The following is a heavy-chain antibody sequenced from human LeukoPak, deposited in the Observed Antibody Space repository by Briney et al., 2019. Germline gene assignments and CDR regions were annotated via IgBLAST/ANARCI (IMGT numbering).Heavy chain of an antibody. CDR2: ISYDGSNK. D-gene: IGHD2-2*01. CDR1: GFTFSSYG. V-gene: IGHV3-30*18. Sequence: GGSLRLSCAASGFTFSSYGMHWVRQAPGKGLEWVAVISYDGSNKYYADSVKGRFTISRDNSKNTLYLQMNSLRAEDTAVYYCAKGRCTGSTSCWIGRNWFDPWGQGTLVTVSS. J-gene: IGHJ5*02. CDR3: AKGRCTGSTSCWIGRNWFDP.